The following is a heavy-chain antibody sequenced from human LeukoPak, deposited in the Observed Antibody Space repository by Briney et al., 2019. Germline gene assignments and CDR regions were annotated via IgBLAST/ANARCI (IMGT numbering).Heavy chain of an antibody. CDR3: ARDSYPMQLWGGGYFFDC. CDR1: GGSFSGYY. D-gene: IGHD5-18*01. Sequence: SETLSLTCAVYGGSFSGYYWSWIRQPPGKGLEWIGEINHSGSTNYNPSLKTRVTISVDTPKNQFSLKLSSVTAADTAVYYCARDSYPMQLWGGGYFFDCWGQGTVVTVSS. V-gene: IGHV4-34*01. J-gene: IGHJ4*02. CDR2: INHSGST.